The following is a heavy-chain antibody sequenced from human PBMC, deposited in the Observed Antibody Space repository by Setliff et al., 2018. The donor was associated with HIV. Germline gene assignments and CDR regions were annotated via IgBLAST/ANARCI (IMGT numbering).Heavy chain of an antibody. CDR2: IYPGGARR. D-gene: IGHD5-12*01. CDR1: GYTFTNYY. V-gene: IGHV1-46*01. CDR3: ARSAHDSETGY. Sequence: SVKVSCKASGYTFTNYYMHWVRQAPGQGLEWMGIIYPGGARRSYAQKFQGRVTMTWDTSTSTVYMELSSLRSEDTAFYYCARSAHDSETGYWGQGTLVTV. J-gene: IGHJ4*02.